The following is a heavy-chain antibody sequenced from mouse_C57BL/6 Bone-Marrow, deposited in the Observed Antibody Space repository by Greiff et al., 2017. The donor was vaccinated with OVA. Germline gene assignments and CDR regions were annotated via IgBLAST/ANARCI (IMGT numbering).Heavy chain of an antibody. V-gene: IGHV10-3*01. J-gene: IGHJ1*03. CDR3: VRDSGGVTVVADDWYFDV. Sequence: EVKLMESGGGLVQPKGSLKLSCAASGFTFNTYAMHWVRQAPGKGLEWVARIRSKSSNYATYYADSVKDRFTISRDDSQSMLYLQMNNLKTEDTAMYYCVRDSGGVTVVADDWYFDVWGTGTTVTVSS. D-gene: IGHD1-1*01. CDR2: IRSKSSNYAT. CDR1: GFTFNTYA.